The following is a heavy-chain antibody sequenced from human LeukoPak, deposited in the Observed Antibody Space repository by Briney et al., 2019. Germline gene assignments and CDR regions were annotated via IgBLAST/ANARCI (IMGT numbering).Heavy chain of an antibody. CDR3: AVDILTGDLYFDY. J-gene: IGHJ4*02. V-gene: IGHV1-69*05. CDR1: GGTFSSYA. Sequence: SVKVSCKASGGTFSSYAISWVRQAPGQGLEWMGRIIPIFGTANYAQKFQGRVTITTDESTSTAYMELSSLRSDDTAVYYCAVDILTGDLYFDYWGQGTLVTVSS. D-gene: IGHD3-9*01. CDR2: IIPIFGTA.